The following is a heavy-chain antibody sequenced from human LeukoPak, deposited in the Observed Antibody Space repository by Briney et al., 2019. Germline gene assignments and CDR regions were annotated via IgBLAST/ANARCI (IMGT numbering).Heavy chain of an antibody. CDR3: ARNYGDYTADAFDI. CDR2: IWFDGRNT. D-gene: IGHD4-17*01. V-gene: IGHV3-33*08. CDR1: GFTFSSSG. Sequence: GGSLRLSCAASGFTFSSSGMHWVRQAPGKGLEWVAVIWFDGRNTYYADSVKGRFTISRDNSKNTLYLQLSSLSAEDTAIYFCARNYGDYTADAFDIWGQGTMVTVSS. J-gene: IGHJ3*02.